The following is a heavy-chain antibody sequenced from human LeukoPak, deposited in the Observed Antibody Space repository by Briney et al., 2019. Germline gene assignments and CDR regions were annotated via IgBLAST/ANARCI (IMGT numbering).Heavy chain of an antibody. CDR2: IYSGGST. J-gene: IGHJ6*03. CDR1: GFTVSSNY. CDR3: ARAVWGSSGWYVLPNPVNYYYYMDV. V-gene: IGHV3-53*01. Sequence: GGSLRLSCAASGFTVSSNYMSWVRQAPGKGLEWVSVIYSGGSTYYADSVKGRFTISRDNSKNTLYLQMNSLRAEDTAVYYCARAVWGSSGWYVLPNPVNYYYYMDVWGKGTTVTISS. D-gene: IGHD6-19*01.